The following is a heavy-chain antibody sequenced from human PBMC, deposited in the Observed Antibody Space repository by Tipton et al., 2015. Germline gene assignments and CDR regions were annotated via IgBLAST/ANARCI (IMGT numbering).Heavy chain of an antibody. D-gene: IGHD3-10*01. V-gene: IGHV4-39*01. CDR1: GDSISSNSYY. Sequence: TLSLTCTLSGDSISSNSYYWAWIRQTPGKGLEWIGSVYYSGRTFYNPSLKSRVTISVGTSKMQLSLNLSSVTAADAAVYYCARHLGLYFYGSGSSPDIWGQGTMVTVSS. CDR2: VYYSGRT. CDR3: ARHLGLYFYGSGSSPDI. J-gene: IGHJ3*02.